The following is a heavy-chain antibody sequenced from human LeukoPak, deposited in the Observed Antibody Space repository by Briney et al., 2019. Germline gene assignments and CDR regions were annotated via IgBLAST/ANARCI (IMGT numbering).Heavy chain of an antibody. V-gene: IGHV1-2*06. J-gene: IGHJ6*02. CDR2: INPNSGGT. CDR3: ASVSYSSSWYYYYYYGMDV. D-gene: IGHD6-13*01. CDR1: GYTFTSYY. Sequence: ASVKVSCKASGYTFTSYYMHWVRQAPGQGLEWMGRINPNSGGTNYAQKFQGRVTMTRDTSISTAYMELSRLRSDDTAVYYCASVSYSSSWYYYYYYGMDVWGQGTTVTVSS.